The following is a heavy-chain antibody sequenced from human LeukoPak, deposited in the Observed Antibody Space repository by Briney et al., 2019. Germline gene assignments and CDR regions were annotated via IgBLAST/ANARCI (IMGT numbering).Heavy chain of an antibody. CDR3: ARVAYYYYGMDV. CDR1: GGSFSGYY. V-gene: IGHV4-34*01. J-gene: IGHJ6*02. CDR2: INHSGST. Sequence: KPSETLSLTCAVYGGSFSGYYWSWIRQPPGKGLEWIGEINHSGSTNYNPSLKSRVTISVDTSKNQFSLKLSSVTAADTAVYYCARVAYYYYGMDVWGQGTTVTVSS.